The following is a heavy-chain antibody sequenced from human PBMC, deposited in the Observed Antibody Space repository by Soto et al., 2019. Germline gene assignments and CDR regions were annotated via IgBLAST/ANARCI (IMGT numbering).Heavy chain of an antibody. Sequence: QVQHVQSGAEEKKPGAPVKDSCKASGYTSTPYAIHWVRQAPGQRLEWMGWINTANGNTSFSQRFQGRVTLTRDTSATTTYMELSCLRSEDTAVYYCVRESLPYCGGECYSGAQYYFDSWGKGTLLVVSS. V-gene: IGHV1-3*05. J-gene: IGHJ4*02. CDR1: GYTSTPYA. CDR3: VRESLPYCGGECYSGAQYYFDS. D-gene: IGHD2-21*01. CDR2: INTANGNT.